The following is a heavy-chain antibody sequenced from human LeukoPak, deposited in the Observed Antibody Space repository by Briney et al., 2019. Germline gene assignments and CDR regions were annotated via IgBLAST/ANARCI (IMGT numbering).Heavy chain of an antibody. CDR1: GFTFSSYS. CDR2: ISSSSSYI. Sequence: PGGSLRLSCAASGFTFSSYSMNWVRQAPGKGLEWVSSISSSSSYIYYADSVKGRFTISRDNAKNSLYLQMNSLRAEDTAVYYCERDVKEGYGGNWGDYYYYYYMDIWGKGTTVTVSS. J-gene: IGHJ6*03. CDR3: ERDVKEGYGGNWGDYYYYYYMDI. D-gene: IGHD4-23*01. V-gene: IGHV3-21*01.